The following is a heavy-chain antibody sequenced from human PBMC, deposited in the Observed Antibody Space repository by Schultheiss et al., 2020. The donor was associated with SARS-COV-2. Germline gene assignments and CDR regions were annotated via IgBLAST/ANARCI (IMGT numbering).Heavy chain of an antibody. J-gene: IGHJ6*02. CDR2: ISYDGSNK. Sequence: GGSLRLSCAASGFTFSSYAMHWVRQAPGKGLEWVAVISYDGSNKYYADSVKGRFTISRDNSKNTLYLQMNSLRAEDTAVYYCARAEYCSSTSCYLGLLGMDVWGQGTTVTVSS. V-gene: IGHV3-30-3*01. CDR3: ARAEYCSSTSCYLGLLGMDV. CDR1: GFTFSSYA. D-gene: IGHD2-2*01.